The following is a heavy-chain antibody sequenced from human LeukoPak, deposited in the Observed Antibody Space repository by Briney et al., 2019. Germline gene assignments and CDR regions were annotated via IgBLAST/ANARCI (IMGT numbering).Heavy chain of an antibody. V-gene: IGHV4-4*09. Sequence: SETLSLTCTVSGDSIRTNSWIWVRRPPEKGLEWIGYIYSRGTTKYNPSLKSRGTISIDSSKNQLSLKLTSVTAADTAVYYCARRTPGPQLGDYVAYYFDLWGLGALVTVSS. D-gene: IGHD3-10*02. J-gene: IGHJ4*02. CDR1: GDSIRTNS. CDR2: IYSRGTT. CDR3: ARRTPGPQLGDYVAYYFDL.